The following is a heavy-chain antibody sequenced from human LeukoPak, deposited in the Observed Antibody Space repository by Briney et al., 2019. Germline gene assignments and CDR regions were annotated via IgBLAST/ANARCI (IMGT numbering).Heavy chain of an antibody. J-gene: IGHJ6*03. D-gene: IGHD3-3*01. CDR1: GFSLSTSGMC. V-gene: IGHV2-70*11. CDR2: IDWDDDK. CDR3: ARIRPSYKDFWSGYYSRETGYYMDV. Sequence: ESGPALVKPTQTLTLICTFSGFSLSTSGMCVSWIRQPPGKALEWLARIDWDDDKYYSTSLKTRLTISKDTSKNQVVLTMTNMDPVDTATYYCARIRPSYKDFWSGYYSRETGYYMDVWGKGTTVTVSS.